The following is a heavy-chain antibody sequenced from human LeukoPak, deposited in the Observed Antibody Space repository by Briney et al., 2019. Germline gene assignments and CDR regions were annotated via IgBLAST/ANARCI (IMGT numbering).Heavy chain of an antibody. Sequence: GSLRLSCAASGFTFDDYGMSWVRQAPGKGLEWVSGINWNGSSTGYADSVKGRFTISRDNAKNSLYLQMNSLRAEDTALYYCATEVPYCSGGSCYVSLDYWGQGTLVTVSS. CDR1: GFTFDDYG. CDR3: ATEVPYCSGGSCYVSLDY. D-gene: IGHD2-15*01. J-gene: IGHJ4*02. CDR2: INWNGSST. V-gene: IGHV3-20*04.